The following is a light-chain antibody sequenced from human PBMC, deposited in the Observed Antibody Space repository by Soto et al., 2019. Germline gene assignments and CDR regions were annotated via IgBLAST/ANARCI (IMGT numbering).Light chain of an antibody. Sequence: EILMTQSPATLSVSPGERPTLSCRVGQSVSSNLAWYQQKPGQAPGLLIYGAFTRATGIPSRFSGSGSGTEFTLTISSLQSEDFAVYYCQQYNYWPPRTFGQGTKVDIK. V-gene: IGKV3-15*01. CDR2: GAF. CDR1: QSVSSN. CDR3: QQYNYWPPRT. J-gene: IGKJ1*01.